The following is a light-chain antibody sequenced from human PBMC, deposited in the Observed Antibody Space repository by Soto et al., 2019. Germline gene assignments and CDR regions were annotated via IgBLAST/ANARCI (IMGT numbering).Light chain of an antibody. CDR3: QQYDKFPIT. CDR2: KAS. J-gene: IGKJ5*01. CDR1: QTISSW. Sequence: DIQMTQSPSTLSGSVGDRVTITCRASQTISSWLAWYQQKPGKAPKLLIYKASTLKGGVPSRFSGSGSGTEYTLTISSLQPDDFATYYCQQYDKFPITFGQGTRLEIK. V-gene: IGKV1-5*03.